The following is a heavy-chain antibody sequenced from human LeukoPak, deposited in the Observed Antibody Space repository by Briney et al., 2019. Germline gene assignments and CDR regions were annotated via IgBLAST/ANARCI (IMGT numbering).Heavy chain of an antibody. CDR1: GVSFSGYY. J-gene: IGHJ3*01. Sequence: SKTLSLTCAVYGVSFSGYYWSWIRQPPGKGLEWIGEINHSGSTNYNPSLKSRVTISVDTSKNQFSLKLSSVTAADSAIYYCARGRSISVAPGEALDLWGRGISVIVSS. D-gene: IGHD6-19*01. CDR2: INHSGST. V-gene: IGHV4-34*01. CDR3: ARGRSISVAPGEALDL.